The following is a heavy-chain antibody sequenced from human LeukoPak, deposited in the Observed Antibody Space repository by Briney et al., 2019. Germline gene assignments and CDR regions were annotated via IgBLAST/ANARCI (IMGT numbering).Heavy chain of an antibody. Sequence: GASVKVSCKASGYTFTSYDINWVRQATGQGLEWMGWMNPNSGNTGYAQKFQGRVTITRNTSISTAYMELSSLRSEDTAVYYCARGPYYDFWSGYYIPLEMDVWGKGTMVTVSS. CDR3: ARGPYYDFWSGYYIPLEMDV. CDR2: MNPNSGNT. CDR1: GYTFTSYD. D-gene: IGHD3-3*01. V-gene: IGHV1-8*03. J-gene: IGHJ6*04.